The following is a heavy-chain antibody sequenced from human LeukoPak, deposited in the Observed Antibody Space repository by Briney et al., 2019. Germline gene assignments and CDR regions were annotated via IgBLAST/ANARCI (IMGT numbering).Heavy chain of an antibody. CDR1: GFTFSSYG. CDR3: ARDKPAALNPHYYYGMDV. Sequence: GGSLRLSCAASGFTFSSYGMHWVRQAPGKGLEWVAVISYDGSNKYYADSVKGRFTISRGNSKNTLYLQMNSLRAEDTAVYYCARDKPAALNPHYYYGMDVWGQGTTVTVSS. J-gene: IGHJ6*02. D-gene: IGHD2-2*01. V-gene: IGHV3-30*03. CDR2: ISYDGSNK.